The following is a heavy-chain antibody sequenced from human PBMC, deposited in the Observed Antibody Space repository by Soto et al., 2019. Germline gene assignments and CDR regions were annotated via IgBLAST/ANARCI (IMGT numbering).Heavy chain of an antibody. Sequence: EVQLLESGGGLVQPGGSLRLSCAASGFTFSSYVMSWARQAPGKGLEWVSTISGRGGNTYYADSVKGRFTVSRDNSKNTLYLEVHSLRAEDTAVYYCAKRPAGGGAFEIWGHGTMVTVSA. J-gene: IGHJ3*02. CDR3: AKRPAGGGAFEI. CDR2: ISGRGGNT. V-gene: IGHV3-23*01. D-gene: IGHD3-10*01. CDR1: GFTFSSYV.